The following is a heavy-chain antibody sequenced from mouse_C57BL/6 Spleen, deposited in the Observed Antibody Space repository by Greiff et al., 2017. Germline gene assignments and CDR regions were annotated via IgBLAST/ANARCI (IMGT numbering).Heavy chain of an antibody. Sequence: DVKLVESGGGLVKPGGSLKLSCAASGFTFSSYTMSWVRQTPEKRLEWVATISGGGGNTYYPDSVKGRFTISRDNAKNTLYLQMSSLRSEDTALYYCARQPFYDYDTGGFAYWGQGTLVTVSA. D-gene: IGHD2-4*01. CDR1: GFTFSSYT. J-gene: IGHJ3*01. CDR3: ARQPFYDYDTGGFAY. V-gene: IGHV5-9*01. CDR2: ISGGGGNT.